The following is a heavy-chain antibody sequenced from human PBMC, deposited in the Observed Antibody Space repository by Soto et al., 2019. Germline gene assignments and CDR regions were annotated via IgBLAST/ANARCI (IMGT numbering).Heavy chain of an antibody. CDR3: ARVPGVAGTANYYYGMDV. J-gene: IGHJ6*02. CDR2: ISSISSYI. V-gene: IGHV3-21*01. D-gene: IGHD6-19*01. Sequence: GGPMRLSWAASECNFRGYTVNGVSQAQGKGLEWVASISSISSYIYYADAVKGRFTISRDNAKNSLYLHMNSLRAEDTSVYYCARVPGVAGTANYYYGMDVLVQGTTVTGTS. CDR1: ECNFRGYT.